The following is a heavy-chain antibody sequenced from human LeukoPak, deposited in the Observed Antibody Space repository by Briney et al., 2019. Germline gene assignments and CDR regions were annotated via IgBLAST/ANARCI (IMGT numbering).Heavy chain of an antibody. Sequence: SGVSLRLSCAASGFTFSSYSMNWVRQAPGKGLEWVSSINSSSSYIYYADSVKGRFTISRDNAKNSLYLKMNSLRAEDTAVYYCTGYYDFWSGYSGDYWGQGTLVTVSS. CDR1: GFTFSSYS. CDR2: INSSSSYI. CDR3: TGYYDFWSGYSGDY. D-gene: IGHD3-3*01. V-gene: IGHV3-21*01. J-gene: IGHJ4*02.